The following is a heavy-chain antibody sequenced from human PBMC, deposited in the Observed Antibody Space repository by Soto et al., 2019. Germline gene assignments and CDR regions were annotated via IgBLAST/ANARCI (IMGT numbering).Heavy chain of an antibody. V-gene: IGHV3-30*18. CDR1: GFTFSSYG. J-gene: IGHJ4*02. CDR3: AKPRNRGSSWAYYFDY. Sequence: GGSLRLSCAASGFTFSSYGMHWVRQAPGKGLEWVAVISYDGSNKYYADSVKGRFTISRDNSKNTLYLQMNSLRAEDTAVYYCAKPRNRGSSWAYYFDYWGQGTLVTVSS. D-gene: IGHD6-13*01. CDR2: ISYDGSNK.